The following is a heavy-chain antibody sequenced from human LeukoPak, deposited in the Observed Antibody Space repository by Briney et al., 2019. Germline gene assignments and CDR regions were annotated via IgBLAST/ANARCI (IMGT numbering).Heavy chain of an antibody. CDR3: ARHPPRSYHSADAFDV. J-gene: IGHJ3*01. CDR2: ISASGNT. CDR1: GDSINY. D-gene: IGHD3-16*02. V-gene: IGHV4-4*09. Sequence: PSETLSLTCTVSGDSINYWSWIRQTPGKELEWIGYISASGNTNYNPSLKSRVTIAFDTFKTLFSVRLNSVTAADTGVYYCARHPPRSYHSADAFDVWGQGTIVTVSS.